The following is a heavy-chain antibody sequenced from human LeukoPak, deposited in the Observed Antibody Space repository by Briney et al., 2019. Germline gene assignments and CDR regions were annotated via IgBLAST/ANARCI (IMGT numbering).Heavy chain of an antibody. CDR2: IYHSGST. CDR1: GGSISSYY. D-gene: IGHD5-12*01. CDR3: ARDGYSGNDGL. Sequence: PSETLSLTCTVSGGSISSYYWSWIRQPPGKGLEWIGYIYHSGSTKYNPSLKSRVTISVDTSKNQFSLKLSSVTAADTAVYYCARDGYSGNDGLWGQGTLVTVSS. J-gene: IGHJ4*02. V-gene: IGHV4-59*01.